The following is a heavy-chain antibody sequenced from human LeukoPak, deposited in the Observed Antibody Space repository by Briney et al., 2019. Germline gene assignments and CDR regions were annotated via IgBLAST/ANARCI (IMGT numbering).Heavy chain of an antibody. CDR1: GDTFTSYW. CDR2: IYPGDSDT. CDR3: ARLSSGGYYYVPV. J-gene: IGHJ4*02. D-gene: IGHD3-22*01. Sequence: GESLKISCKDSGDTFTSYWIGWVRRMPGKGLEWMGIIYPGDSDTRYSPSFQGQVTISADKSISTAYLQWSSLEASDTAMYYCARLSSGGYYYVPVWGQGTLVTVSS. V-gene: IGHV5-51*01.